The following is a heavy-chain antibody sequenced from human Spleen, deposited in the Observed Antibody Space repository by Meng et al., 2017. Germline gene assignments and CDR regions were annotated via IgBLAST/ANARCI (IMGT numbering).Heavy chain of an antibody. D-gene: IGHD6-19*01. CDR2: INHSRST. CDR1: GGSFTDYF. CDR3: ARVLNSGWLA. Sequence: SETLSLTCAVYGGSFTDYFWTWTRQPPGKGLEWIGEINHSRSTNYNPSIESRVTMSLDTSKNQFSLKLTSVTAEDTAVYYCARVLNSGWLAWGQGTLVTVSS. V-gene: IGHV4-34*01. J-gene: IGHJ4*02.